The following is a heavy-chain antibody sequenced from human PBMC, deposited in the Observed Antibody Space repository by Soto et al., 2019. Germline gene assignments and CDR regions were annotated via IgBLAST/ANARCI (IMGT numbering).Heavy chain of an antibody. V-gene: IGHV1-2*02. CDR2: INPNSGGP. CDR1: GYTFTGYY. D-gene: IGHD2-15*01. J-gene: IGHJ4*02. CDR3: ARDLAKVGGSAGFDS. Sequence: QVQLVQSGAEVKTPGASVKVSCTASGYTFTGYYMHWVRQAPGQGLEWMGWINPNSGGPKYPQKFQGMVNRTRATSITTVYMSLPGLTSDDTAVYYCARDLAKVGGSAGFDSRGQGTLVAVSS.